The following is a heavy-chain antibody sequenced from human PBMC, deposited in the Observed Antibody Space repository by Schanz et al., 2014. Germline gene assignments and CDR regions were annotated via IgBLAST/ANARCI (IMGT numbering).Heavy chain of an antibody. CDR1: GFTVSTNY. Sequence: EVQLVESGGGLIHPEGSLRLSCAVSGFTVSTNYMTWVRQAPGKGLECVSVLYTGGSTFYAESVRGRFFISRDSSKNTLFLHMNSLRAEDTAVYYCVRDAGRDGYNLAFDVWGQGTLVTVSS. J-gene: IGHJ3*01. V-gene: IGHV3-53*01. CDR3: VRDAGRDGYNLAFDV. D-gene: IGHD1-1*01. CDR2: LYTGGST.